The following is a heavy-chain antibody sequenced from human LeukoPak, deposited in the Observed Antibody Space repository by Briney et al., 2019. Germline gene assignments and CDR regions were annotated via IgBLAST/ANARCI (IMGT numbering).Heavy chain of an antibody. Sequence: ASVKVSCKASGYTFTGYYLHWVRQAPGQGLEWMGWINPTSGGTNYAQKFQGRVTMTRDTSISTAYMELSWLRSDDTAVYYCARERPRGVGVFDPWGQGTLVTVSS. D-gene: IGHD3-10*01. CDR3: ARERPRGVGVFDP. CDR2: INPTSGGT. CDR1: GYTFTGYY. J-gene: IGHJ5*02. V-gene: IGHV1-2*02.